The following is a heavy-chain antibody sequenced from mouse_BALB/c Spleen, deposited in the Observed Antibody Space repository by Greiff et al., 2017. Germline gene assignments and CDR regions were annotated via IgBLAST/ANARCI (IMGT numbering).Heavy chain of an antibody. V-gene: IGHV5-6-5*01. Sequence: EVQGVESGGGLVKPGGSLKLSCAASGFTFSSYAMSWVRQTPEKRLEWVASISSGGSTYYPDSVKGRFTISRDNARNILYLQMSSLRSEDTAMYYCARPGNHVAWFAYWGQGTLVTVSA. J-gene: IGHJ3*01. CDR2: ISSGGST. CDR1: GFTFSSYA. D-gene: IGHD2-1*01. CDR3: ARPGNHVAWFAY.